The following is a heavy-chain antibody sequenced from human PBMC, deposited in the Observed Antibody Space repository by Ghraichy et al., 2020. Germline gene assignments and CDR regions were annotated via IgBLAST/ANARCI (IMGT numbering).Heavy chain of an antibody. CDR1: GGSISSSNW. J-gene: IGHJ6*02. CDR3: ARRGRGQQLVRGMDV. CDR2: IYHSGST. V-gene: IGHV4-4*02. D-gene: IGHD6-13*01. Sequence: SETLSLTCAVSGGSISSSNWWSWVRQPPGKGLEWIGEIYHSGSTNYNPSLKSRVTISVDKSKNQFSLKLSSVTAADTAVYYCARRGRGQQLVRGMDVWGQGTTVTVSS.